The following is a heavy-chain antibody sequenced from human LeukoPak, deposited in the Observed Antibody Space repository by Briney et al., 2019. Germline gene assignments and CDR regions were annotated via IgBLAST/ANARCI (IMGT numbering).Heavy chain of an antibody. J-gene: IGHJ4*02. Sequence: GRSLRISCAASGFTFSSYGMHWVRQAPGKGLEWVAVISYDGSNKYYADSVKGRFTISRDNSKNTLYLQMNSLRAEDTAVYYCAKATYYYGSGSYYNLDYWGQGTLVTVSS. CDR2: ISYDGSNK. CDR1: GFTFSSYG. V-gene: IGHV3-30*18. D-gene: IGHD3-10*01. CDR3: AKATYYYGSGSYYNLDY.